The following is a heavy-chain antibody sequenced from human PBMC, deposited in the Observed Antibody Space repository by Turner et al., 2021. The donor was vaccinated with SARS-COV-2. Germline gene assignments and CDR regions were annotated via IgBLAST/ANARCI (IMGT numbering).Heavy chain of an antibody. V-gene: IGHV1-24*01. Sequence: QLQLVQSVAQVKKPGADVKVSCKVSGYTIPEFSMHWVRQAHGKGLEWMGGVDPEDGETIYAQKFQGRVIMTEDTSTDTAYMELSSLRSEDTAVYYCATGVAVAGTPSKYYYYYGMDVWGQGTTVTVSS. CDR2: VDPEDGET. J-gene: IGHJ6*02. CDR3: ATGVAVAGTPSKYYYYYGMDV. D-gene: IGHD6-19*01. CDR1: GYTIPEFS.